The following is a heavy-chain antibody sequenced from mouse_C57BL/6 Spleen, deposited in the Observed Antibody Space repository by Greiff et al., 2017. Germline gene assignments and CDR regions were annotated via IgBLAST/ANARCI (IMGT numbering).Heavy chain of an antibody. CDR3: ASLYYADGFAY. D-gene: IGHD2-1*01. CDR1: GFSLTSYG. V-gene: IGHV2-6*01. CDR2: IWGVGST. J-gene: IGHJ3*01. Sequence: VKLQESGPGLVAPSQSLSITCTVSGFSLTSYGVDWVRQSPGKGLEWLGVIWGVGSTNYNSALKSRLSISKDNSKSQVFLKMNSLQTDDTAMYYCASLYYADGFAYWGQGTLVTVSA.